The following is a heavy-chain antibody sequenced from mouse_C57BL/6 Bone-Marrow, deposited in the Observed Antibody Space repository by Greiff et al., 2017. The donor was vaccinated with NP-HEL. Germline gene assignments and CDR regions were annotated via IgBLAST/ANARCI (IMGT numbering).Heavy chain of an antibody. D-gene: IGHD4-1*01. V-gene: IGHV1-18*01. CDR2: INPNNGGT. CDR1: GYTFTDYN. J-gene: IGHJ1*03. CDR3: ARKDWDSWYFDV. Sequence: EVQLQQSGPELVKPGASVKIPCKASGYTFTDYNMDWVKQSHGKSLEWIGDINPNNGGTIYNQKFKGKATLTVDKSSSTAYMELRSLTSEDTAVYYCARKDWDSWYFDVWGTGTTVTVSS.